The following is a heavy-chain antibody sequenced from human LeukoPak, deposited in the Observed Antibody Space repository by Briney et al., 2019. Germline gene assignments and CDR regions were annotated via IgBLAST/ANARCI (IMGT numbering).Heavy chain of an antibody. D-gene: IGHD3-10*01. V-gene: IGHV3-30*02. CDR1: GFTFSSYG. CDR2: IRYDGSNK. J-gene: IGHJ5*02. Sequence: GGSLRLSCAASGFTFSSYGMHWVRQAPGKGLEWLAFIRYDGSNKYYADSVKGRFTISRDNSKNTLYLQMNSLRAEDTAVYYCAKDLTAVVRGVIDPAWFDPWGQGTLVTVSS. CDR3: AKDLTAVVRGVIDPAWFDP.